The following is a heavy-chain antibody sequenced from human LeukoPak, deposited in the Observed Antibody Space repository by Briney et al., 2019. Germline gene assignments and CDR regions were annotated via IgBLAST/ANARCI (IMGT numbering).Heavy chain of an antibody. CDR1: GYSFTSYD. CDR2: INPSGGST. J-gene: IGHJ4*02. D-gene: IGHD1-26*01. Sequence: ASVTVSCKASGYSFTSYDMHWVRQAPGQGLEWMGLINPSGGSTSYAQKFQGRVTMTRDTSTSTVYMELSSLRSEDTAIYYCTREGYSGSYTLPNDYWGQGTLVTVSS. V-gene: IGHV1-46*01. CDR3: TREGYSGSYTLPNDY.